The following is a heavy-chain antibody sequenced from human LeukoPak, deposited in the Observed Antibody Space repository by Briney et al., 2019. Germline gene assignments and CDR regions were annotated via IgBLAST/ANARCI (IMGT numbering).Heavy chain of an antibody. J-gene: IGHJ4*02. V-gene: IGHV1-2*02. Sequence: ASVKVSCKASGYTFTDYYMHWVRQAPGQGLEWMGWINPNSGGTNSAQKFQGRVTMTRDTSISTAYMELNRLRSDDTAVYYCARLVRNVGTTDFDCWGQGTLVTVSS. CDR3: ARLVRNVGTTDFDC. CDR1: GYTFTDYY. D-gene: IGHD1-26*01. CDR2: INPNSGGT.